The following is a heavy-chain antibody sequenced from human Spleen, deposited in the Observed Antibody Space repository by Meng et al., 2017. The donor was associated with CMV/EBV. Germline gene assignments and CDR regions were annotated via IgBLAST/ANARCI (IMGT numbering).Heavy chain of an antibody. CDR2: IIPIFGTA. V-gene: IGHV1-69*05. CDR1: GGTFSSYT. Sequence: SVKVSCKASGGTFSSYTISWVRQAPGQGLEWMGGIIPIFGTANYAQKFQGRDTITTDESTSTAYMELSSLRSEDTAVYYCAREREGQTSHWFDPWGQGTLVTVSS. CDR3: AREREGQTSHWFDP. D-gene: IGHD1-26*01. J-gene: IGHJ5*02.